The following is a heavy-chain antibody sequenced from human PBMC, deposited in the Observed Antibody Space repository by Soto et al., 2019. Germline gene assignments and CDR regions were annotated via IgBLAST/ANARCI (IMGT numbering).Heavy chain of an antibody. CDR2: ISSSSSYI. J-gene: IGHJ5*02. Sequence: GGSLRLSCAASGFTFSSYSMNWVRQAPGKGLEWVSSISSSSSYIYYADSVKGRFTISRGNAKNSLYLQMNSLRAEDTAVYYCAREQQWLSWFDPWGQGTLVTVSS. D-gene: IGHD6-19*01. CDR1: GFTFSSYS. CDR3: AREQQWLSWFDP. V-gene: IGHV3-21*01.